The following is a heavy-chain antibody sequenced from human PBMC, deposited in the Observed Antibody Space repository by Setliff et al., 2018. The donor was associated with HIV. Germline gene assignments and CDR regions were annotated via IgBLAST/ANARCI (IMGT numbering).Heavy chain of an antibody. Sequence: SYWGWIRQPPGKGLEWISYISGSGDTIYHADSVEGRFTFSRDNAKNSLSLQMNSLRGEDTAFYYCARYFRDGSYNDYWGQGTLVTVSS. D-gene: IGHD3-10*01. CDR1: SY. J-gene: IGHJ4*02. CDR3: ARYFRDGSYNDY. CDR2: ISGSGDTI. V-gene: IGHV3-11*04.